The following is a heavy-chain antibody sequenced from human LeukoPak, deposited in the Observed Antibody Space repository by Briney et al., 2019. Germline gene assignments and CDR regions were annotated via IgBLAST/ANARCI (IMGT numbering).Heavy chain of an antibody. CDR2: IYPGDSET. V-gene: IGHV5-51*01. CDR3: ASTYYDSSGYDTFDY. Sequence: GESLKISLKGSGYSFTSYWIGWVRQMPGKGLDWMGIIYPGDSETRNSPSCQGQVTISADKYISTAYLQWSNLKASDTAMYYCASTYYDSSGYDTFDYWGQGNPVTVSS. CDR1: GYSFTSYW. J-gene: IGHJ4*02. D-gene: IGHD3-22*01.